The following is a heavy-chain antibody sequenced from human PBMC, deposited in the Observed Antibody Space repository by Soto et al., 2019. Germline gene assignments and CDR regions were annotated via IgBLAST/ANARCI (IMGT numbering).Heavy chain of an antibody. CDR3: ARGGSYASGSSYFDY. Sequence: EVRLVESGGGLVQPGGSLRLSCAASGFTLSRHWMHWVRQAPGKGLLWLSRISGDGSNTNNADSVKGRFTSSRDNPKNTLYLQMNSLRVEDTAVDFCARGGSYASGSSYFDYWGQGVLVTVSS. J-gene: IGHJ4*02. CDR2: ISGDGSNT. V-gene: IGHV3-74*01. CDR1: GFTLSRHW. D-gene: IGHD3-10*01.